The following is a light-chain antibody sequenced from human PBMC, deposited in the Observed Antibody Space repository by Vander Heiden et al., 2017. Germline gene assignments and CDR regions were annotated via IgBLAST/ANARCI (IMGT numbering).Light chain of an antibody. Sequence: VIWMTQSPSLLSASTGDRVTISCRMSQGISNYLAWYQQKPGKAPELLISAASTLQSGVPSRLSGSGSGTYFTLTISCLQSEDFATYYCQQYYTFPLAFGQGTKLEIK. CDR1: QGISNY. V-gene: IGKV1D-8*01. CDR3: QQYYTFPLA. J-gene: IGKJ2*01. CDR2: AAS.